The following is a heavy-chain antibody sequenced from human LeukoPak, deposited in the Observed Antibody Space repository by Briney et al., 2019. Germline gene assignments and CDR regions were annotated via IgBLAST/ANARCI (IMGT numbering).Heavy chain of an antibody. CDR1: GFKFDDYG. D-gene: IGHD3-22*01. J-gene: IGHJ4*02. V-gene: IGHV3-20*04. Sequence: GGSLRLSCPASGFKFDDYGMTWVRQAPGKGLGWVSDINWKGDSRGYAHSVRGRFTIYRDNSKNSLYLQMNSLRAEDTAVYYCARPGYYYDSSGYTDGSDYWGQGTLVTVSS. CDR3: ARPGYYYDSSGYTDGSDY. CDR2: INWKGDSR.